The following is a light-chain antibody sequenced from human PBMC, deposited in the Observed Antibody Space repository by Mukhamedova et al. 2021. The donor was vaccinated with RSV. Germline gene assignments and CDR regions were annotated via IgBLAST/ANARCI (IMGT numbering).Light chain of an antibody. CDR2: AAS. V-gene: IGKV1-39*01. CDR3: QQSYSTPMYT. Sequence: WYQRRVHGQAPKLLIYAASSLQSGVPSRFSGSGSVTDFTLTIISLQPEDFATYYCQQSYSTPMYTFGQGTKLEIK. J-gene: IGKJ2*01.